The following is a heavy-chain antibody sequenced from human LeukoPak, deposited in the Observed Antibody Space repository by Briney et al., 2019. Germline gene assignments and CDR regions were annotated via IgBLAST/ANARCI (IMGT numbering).Heavy chain of an antibody. Sequence: ASVKVSCKASGYTFTNYGISWGREAPGQGLEWMGWISAYNGNTNYAQKLKGRVTMTTDTSTSTAYMELRSLRSDDTAVYYCARDSSGWYHWFDPWGQGTLVTVSS. J-gene: IGHJ5*02. D-gene: IGHD6-19*01. CDR1: GYTFTNYG. CDR2: ISAYNGNT. CDR3: ARDSSGWYHWFDP. V-gene: IGHV1-18*01.